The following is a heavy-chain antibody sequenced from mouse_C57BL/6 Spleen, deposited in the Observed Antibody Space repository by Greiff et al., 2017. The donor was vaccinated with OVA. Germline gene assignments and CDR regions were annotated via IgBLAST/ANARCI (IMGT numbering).Heavy chain of an antibody. Sequence: EVQRVESGGGLVKPGGSLKLSCAASGFTFSSYAMSWVRQTPEKRLEWVATISDGGSYTYYPDNVKGRFTISRDNAKNNLYLQMSHLKSEDTAMYYCAREWLLRGVDYWGQGTSVTVSS. J-gene: IGHJ4*01. CDR2: ISDGGSYT. CDR1: GFTFSSYA. D-gene: IGHD2-3*01. V-gene: IGHV5-4*01. CDR3: AREWLLRGVDY.